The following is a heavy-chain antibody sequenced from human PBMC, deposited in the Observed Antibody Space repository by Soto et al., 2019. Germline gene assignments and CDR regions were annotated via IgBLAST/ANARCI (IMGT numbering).Heavy chain of an antibody. CDR1: GFTFSSYA. Sequence: GGSLRLSCAASGFTFSSYAMSWVRQAPGKGLEWVSAISGSGGSTYSADSGKGRFTVSRGNSKNPLYLQMNSLRAEERAVYYGAKEVKMATKGNYIDYWGQGTLVTVSS. D-gene: IGHD5-12*01. J-gene: IGHJ4*02. V-gene: IGHV3-23*01. CDR2: ISGSGGST. CDR3: AKEVKMATKGNYIDY.